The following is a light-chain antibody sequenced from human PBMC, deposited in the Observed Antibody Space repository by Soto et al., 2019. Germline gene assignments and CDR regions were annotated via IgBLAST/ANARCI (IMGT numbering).Light chain of an antibody. CDR2: DAS. V-gene: IGKV3-11*01. J-gene: IGKJ3*01. CDR3: QKCNSAPFT. CDR1: QSIGSY. Sequence: EIVLTQSPATLSLSLGERATLSCRASQSIGSYLAWYQHKLGQPPRLLIYDASNRATGIPVRFSGSGSGTDFTLTISSLEPEVVATYYCQKCNSAPFTFGPGTKVDIK.